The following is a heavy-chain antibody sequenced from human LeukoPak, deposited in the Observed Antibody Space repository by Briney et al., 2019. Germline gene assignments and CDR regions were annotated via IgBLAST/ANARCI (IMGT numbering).Heavy chain of an antibody. J-gene: IGHJ4*02. CDR2: ISGSGGST. D-gene: IGHD3-10*01. V-gene: IGHV3-23*01. CDR1: GFSLSSYA. Sequence: GGSLRLSRAASGFSLSSYAMSWVCQAPGKGLEWVSAISGSGGSTYYADSVKGRFTISRDNAKNTLYLQMNSLRAEDTAVYYCAKPYGSGSYCYEPDPGFDYWGQGTLVTVSS. CDR3: AKPYGSGSYCYEPDPGFDY.